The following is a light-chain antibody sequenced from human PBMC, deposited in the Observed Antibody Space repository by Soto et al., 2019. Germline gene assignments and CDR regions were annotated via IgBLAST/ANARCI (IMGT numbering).Light chain of an antibody. CDR1: QSVLFSSNNKNY. J-gene: IGKJ4*01. Sequence: DIVMTQSPDSLAVSLGERATINCKSSQSVLFSSNNKNYLAWYQQKPGRPPKLLIYWASTRESGVPDRFSGSGSGTDFTLTISALQAEDVAVYYCQQYHTTPLSFGGGTKVEIK. CDR2: WAS. CDR3: QQYHTTPLS. V-gene: IGKV4-1*01.